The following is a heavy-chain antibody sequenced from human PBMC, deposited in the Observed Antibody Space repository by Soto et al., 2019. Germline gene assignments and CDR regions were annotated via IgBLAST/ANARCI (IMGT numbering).Heavy chain of an antibody. CDR3: ARDSIVARYYFDY. CDR1: GGTFSSYA. CDR2: IIPIFGTA. D-gene: IGHD6-6*01. V-gene: IGHV1-69*13. Sequence: SVKVSCKASGGTFSSYAISWVRQAPGQGLEWMGGIIPIFGTANYAQKFQGRVTITADESTSTAYMELSRLRSEDTAVYFCARDSIVARYYFDYWGQGTPVTVSS. J-gene: IGHJ4*02.